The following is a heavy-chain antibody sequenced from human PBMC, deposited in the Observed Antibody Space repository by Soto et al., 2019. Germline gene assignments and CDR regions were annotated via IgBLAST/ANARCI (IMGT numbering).Heavy chain of an antibody. CDR2: IYYSGST. CDR3: AREGGDYVERFDP. CDR1: GGSISSGGYY. D-gene: IGHD4-17*01. J-gene: IGHJ5*02. V-gene: IGHV4-31*03. Sequence: QVQLQESGPGLVKPPQTLSLTCTVSGGSISSGGYYWSWIRQHPGKGLEWIGYIYYSGSTYYNPSLKSRVTIPVDTSKNQFSLKLSSVTAADTAVYYCAREGGDYVERFDPWGQGTLVTVSS.